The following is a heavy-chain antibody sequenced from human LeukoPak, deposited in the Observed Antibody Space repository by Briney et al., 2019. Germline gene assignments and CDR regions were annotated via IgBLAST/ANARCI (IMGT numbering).Heavy chain of an antibody. V-gene: IGHV3-74*01. D-gene: IGHD4-23*01. CDR2: INSDGSSI. J-gene: IGHJ6*02. Sequence: PGGSLRLSCAASGFTFSSYWMHWVRQAPGKGLVWVSRINSDGSSISYADSVKGRCTISRDNAKNTLYLQMNSLRAEDTAVYYCARGDGNYYYYYGMDVWGQGTTVTVSS. CDR1: GFTFSSYW. CDR3: ARGDGNYYYYYGMDV.